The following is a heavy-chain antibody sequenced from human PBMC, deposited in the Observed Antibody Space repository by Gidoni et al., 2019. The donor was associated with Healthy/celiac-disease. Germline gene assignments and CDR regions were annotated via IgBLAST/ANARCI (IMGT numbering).Heavy chain of an antibody. D-gene: IGHD3-10*01. CDR3: ARDRSYGSGSYRPRRGSRFDY. Sequence: QVQLQQWGAGLLKPSETLSLTCAAYGGSFSGYYWSWIRQPPGKGLEWIGEINHSGSTNYNPSLKSRVTISVDTSKNQFSLKLSSVTAADTAVYYCARDRSYGSGSYRPRRGSRFDYWGQGTLVTVSS. CDR2: INHSGST. J-gene: IGHJ4*02. V-gene: IGHV4-34*01. CDR1: GGSFSGYY.